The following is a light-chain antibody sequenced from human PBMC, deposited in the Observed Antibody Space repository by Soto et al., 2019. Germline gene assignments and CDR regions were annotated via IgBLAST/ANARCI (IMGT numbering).Light chain of an antibody. J-gene: IGLJ1*01. CDR2: NVS. CDR1: SSDVGGHDS. CDR3: TSYTSASTYV. Sequence: SVLTQPASVSGSPGQSIAITYTGTSSDVGGHDSVSWYQQHPGKAPKLMIYNVSNRPSGVSNRFSGSKSGNTASLAISGLLAEDEADYFCTSYTSASTYVFGAGTKVTVL. V-gene: IGLV2-14*01.